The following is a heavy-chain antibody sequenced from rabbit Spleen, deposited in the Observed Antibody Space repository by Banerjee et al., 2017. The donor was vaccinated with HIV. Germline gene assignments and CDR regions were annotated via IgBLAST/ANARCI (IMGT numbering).Heavy chain of an antibody. V-gene: IGHV1S45*01. CDR1: GVSLNDKDV. CDR2: IYNGDGST. Sequence: EQLEESGGGLVKPEGSLTLTCKASGVSLNDKDVMCWVRQAPGKGPEYIACIYNGDGSTYYASWVNGRFTVSKTSSTTVTLQMTSLTGADTATYFCARDLAAWNSGSYAFNLWGPGTLVTVS. D-gene: IGHD1-1*01. CDR3: ARDLAAWNSGSYAFNL. J-gene: IGHJ4*01.